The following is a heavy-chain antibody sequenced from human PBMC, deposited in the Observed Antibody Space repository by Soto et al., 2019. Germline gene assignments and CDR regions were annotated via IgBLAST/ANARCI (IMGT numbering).Heavy chain of an antibody. D-gene: IGHD6-6*01. CDR1: GGTFSSYA. CDR2: IIPIFGTA. V-gene: IGHV1-69*06. J-gene: IGHJ5*02. CDR3: AREYSSSSGGFDP. Sequence: ASVKVSCKASGGTFSSYAISWVRQAPGQGLEWMGGIIPIFGTANYAQKFQGRVTITADKSTSTAYMELSSPRSEDTAVYYFAREYSSSSGGFDPWGQGTLVTVSS.